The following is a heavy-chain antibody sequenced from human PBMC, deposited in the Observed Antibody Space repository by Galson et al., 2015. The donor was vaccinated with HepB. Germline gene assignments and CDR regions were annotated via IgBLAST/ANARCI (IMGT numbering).Heavy chain of an antibody. CDR2: ISSSSSTI. D-gene: IGHD2-15*01. CDR3: ARDRLGYCSGGSCYLGSSVWDY. V-gene: IGHV3-48*04. Sequence: SLRLSCAASGFTFSSYSMNWVRQAPGKGLEWVSYISSSSSTIYYADSVKGRFTISRDNAKNSLYLQMNSLRAEDTAVYCCARDRLGYCSGGSCYLGSSVWDYWGQGTLVTVSS. J-gene: IGHJ4*02. CDR1: GFTFSSYS.